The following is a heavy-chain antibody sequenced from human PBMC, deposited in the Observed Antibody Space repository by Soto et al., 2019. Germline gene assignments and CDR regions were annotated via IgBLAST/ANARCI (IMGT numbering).Heavy chain of an antibody. CDR1: GFTFSSYA. Sequence: QVQLVESGEGVVQPGRSLRLSCAASGFTFSSYAMHWVRQAPGKGLEWVAVISYDGSNKYYADSVKGRFTISRDNSKNTLYLQMNSLRAEDTAVYYCARGHILYFDYWGQGTLVTVSS. V-gene: IGHV3-30-3*01. J-gene: IGHJ4*02. CDR2: ISYDGSNK. CDR3: ARGHILYFDY.